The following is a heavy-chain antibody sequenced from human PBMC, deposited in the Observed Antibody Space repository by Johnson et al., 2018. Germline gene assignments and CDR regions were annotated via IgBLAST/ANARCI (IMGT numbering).Heavy chain of an antibody. Sequence: VQLVESGGGLIQPGGSLRLSCAASGFTVSSNYMSWVRQAPGKGLEWVSVIYSGGSTYYADSVKGRFTISRDNSKNTLYLQMNSLGAEDTAVYYCARDSRILFSFDIGGQGTMVTVSS. CDR1: GFTVSSNY. V-gene: IGHV3-53*01. CDR2: IYSGGST. D-gene: IGHD2-15*01. J-gene: IGHJ3*02. CDR3: ARDSRILFSFDI.